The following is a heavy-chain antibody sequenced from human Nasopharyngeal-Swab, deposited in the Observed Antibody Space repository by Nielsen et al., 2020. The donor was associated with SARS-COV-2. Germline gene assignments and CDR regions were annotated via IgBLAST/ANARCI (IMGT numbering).Heavy chain of an antibody. CDR3: AKAYLVAAAGTMGY. V-gene: IGHV3-23*01. J-gene: IGHJ4*02. CDR2: ISGSGGST. Sequence: GSLRLSCAASGFTFSSHAMSWVRQAPGKGLEWVSAISGSGGSTYYADSVKGRFTISRDNSKNTLYLQMNSLRAEDTAVYYCAKAYLVAAAGTMGYWGQGTLVTVSS. D-gene: IGHD6-13*01. CDR1: GFTFSSHA.